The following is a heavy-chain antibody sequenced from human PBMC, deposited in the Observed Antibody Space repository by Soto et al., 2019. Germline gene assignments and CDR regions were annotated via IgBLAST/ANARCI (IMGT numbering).Heavy chain of an antibody. CDR3: ARDPGASGYATYNWFDP. V-gene: IGHV1-18*01. CDR1: GYTFTSYG. D-gene: IGHD5-12*01. Sequence: ASVKVSCKASGYTFTSYGISWVRQAPGQGLEWMGWISAYNGNTNYAQKLQGRVTMTTDTSTSTAYMELRSLRSDDTAVYYCARDPGASGYATYNWFDPWGQGTLVTVSS. CDR2: ISAYNGNT. J-gene: IGHJ5*02.